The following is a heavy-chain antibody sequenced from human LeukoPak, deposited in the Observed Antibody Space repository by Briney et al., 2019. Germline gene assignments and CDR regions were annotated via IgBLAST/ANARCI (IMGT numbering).Heavy chain of an antibody. CDR3: ARGYDSSGYWYFDY. Sequence: GSLRLSCAASGFTFSSYWMSWVRQAPGKGLEWVANIKQDGSEKYYVDSVKGRFTISRDNAKNSLYLQMNSLRAEDTAVYYCARGYDSSGYWYFDYWGQGTLVTVSS. CDR2: IKQDGSEK. J-gene: IGHJ4*02. CDR1: GFTFSSYW. D-gene: IGHD3-22*01. V-gene: IGHV3-7*04.